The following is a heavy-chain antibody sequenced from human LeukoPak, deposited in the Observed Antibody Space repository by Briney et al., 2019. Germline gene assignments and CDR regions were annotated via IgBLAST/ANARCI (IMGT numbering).Heavy chain of an antibody. CDR2: INHSGST. CDR3: ARGKSDSSSWYRRYYFDY. Sequence: PSETLSLTCTVSSGSLSSGYYWGWIRQPPGKGLEWIGEINHSGSTNYNPSLKSRVTISVDTSKNQFSLKLSSVTAADTAVYYCARGKSDSSSWYRRYYFDYWGQGTLVTVSS. V-gene: IGHV4-34*01. CDR1: SGSLSSGYY. J-gene: IGHJ4*02. D-gene: IGHD6-13*01.